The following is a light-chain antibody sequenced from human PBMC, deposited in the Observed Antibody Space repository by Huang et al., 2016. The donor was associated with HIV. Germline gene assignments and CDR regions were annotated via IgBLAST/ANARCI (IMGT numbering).Light chain of an antibody. V-gene: IGKV3D-15*01. CDR2: DTS. CDR1: QNVRNT. CDR3: QQYDKWPPGLT. Sequence: EIKMTQSPATLSVSPGGRVTLSCRASQNVRNTLAWYQQKPGQAPRRLIYDTSTRASGIPARFSGSGSGTEFTLTISGLQSEDFAIYYCQQYDKWPPGLTFGGGTKVEI. J-gene: IGKJ4*01.